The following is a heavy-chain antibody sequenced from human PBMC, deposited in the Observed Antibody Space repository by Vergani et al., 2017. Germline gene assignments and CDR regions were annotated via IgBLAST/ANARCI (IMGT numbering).Heavy chain of an antibody. CDR3: ARGGKGIIMVVPSTHL. D-gene: IGHD2-15*01. Sequence: VQLVESGGGLVPPGRSLRLSCAASGFSFGDYAMTWVRLAPGKGLEWVGVISYDGTEKKYADSVNGRFTISRDKSKKMMSLQMNSLRVEDTAVYYCARGGKGIIMVVPSTHLWGQGTQVSVS. CDR2: ISYDGTEK. J-gene: IGHJ4*02. V-gene: IGHV3-30-3*01. CDR1: GFSFGDYA.